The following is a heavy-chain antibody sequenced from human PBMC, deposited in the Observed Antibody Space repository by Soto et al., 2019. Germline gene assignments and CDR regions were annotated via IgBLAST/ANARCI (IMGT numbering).Heavy chain of an antibody. V-gene: IGHV4-39*01. CDR2: VYYSGRT. CDR3: VKSEYCGYDERAFDI. J-gene: IGHJ3*02. Sequence: PSETLSLTCSVSGAPISSISYYWGWIRQPPGKGLEWIGSVYYSGRTYDNPSLKSRVTMSVDTSKNQYSLKLNSVSAADTAVYYCVKSEYCGYDERAFDIWGQGTMVTVSS. CDR1: GAPISSISYY. D-gene: IGHD5-12*01.